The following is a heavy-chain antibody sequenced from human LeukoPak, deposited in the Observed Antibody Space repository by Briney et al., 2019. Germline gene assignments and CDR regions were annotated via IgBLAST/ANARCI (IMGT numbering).Heavy chain of an antibody. Sequence: AETLSLTCAVYGGSFSGHYWSWIRQPPGKGLEWIGEINHSGSTNYNPSLKSRVTISVDTSKNQFSLKLSSVTAADTAVYYCARQDSSGYYSVDYWGQGTLVTVSS. J-gene: IGHJ4*02. CDR3: ARQDSSGYYSVDY. CDR2: INHSGST. D-gene: IGHD3-22*01. CDR1: GGSFSGHY. V-gene: IGHV4-34*01.